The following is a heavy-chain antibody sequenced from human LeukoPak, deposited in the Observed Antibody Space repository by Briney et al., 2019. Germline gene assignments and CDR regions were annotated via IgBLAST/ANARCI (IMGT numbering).Heavy chain of an antibody. V-gene: IGHV3-74*01. Sequence: GGSLRLSCTTSGFTFGDYAMSWVRQAPGKGLVWVSRINSDGINTSYADSVKGRFTISRDNAKNTLNLQMNSLRAEDTAVYYCARDLGQYYDTSDNWFDPWGQGTLVTVSS. D-gene: IGHD3-22*01. CDR1: GFTFGDYA. CDR3: ARDLGQYYDTSDNWFDP. CDR2: INSDGINT. J-gene: IGHJ5*02.